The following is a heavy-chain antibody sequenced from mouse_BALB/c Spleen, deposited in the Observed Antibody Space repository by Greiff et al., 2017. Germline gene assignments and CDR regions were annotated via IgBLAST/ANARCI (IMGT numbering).Heavy chain of an antibody. D-gene: IGHD2-14*01. V-gene: IGHV5-6-4*01. J-gene: IGHJ4*01. CDR3: TRDWGYEDAMDY. Sequence: EVQVVESGGGLVKPGGSLKLSCAASGFTFSSYTMSWVRQTPEKRLEWVATISSGGSYTYYPDSVKGRFTISRDNAKNTLYLQMSSLKSEDTAMYYCTRDWGYEDAMDYWGQGTSVTVSS. CDR1: GFTFSSYT. CDR2: ISSGGSYT.